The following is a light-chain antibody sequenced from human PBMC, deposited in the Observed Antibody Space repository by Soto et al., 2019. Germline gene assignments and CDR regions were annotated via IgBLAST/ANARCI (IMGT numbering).Light chain of an antibody. Sequence: DIPISHSPATLSVPLRERSALSYRPSQSVSNNLAWYQQKPGQAPRLLIYGASTRATGIPARFSGSGSGTEFTLTISSLQSEDFAVYYCQQYNNWPPLTFGGGTKVDIK. CDR1: QSVSNN. V-gene: IGKV3-15*01. CDR3: QQYNNWPPLT. CDR2: GAS. J-gene: IGKJ4*01.